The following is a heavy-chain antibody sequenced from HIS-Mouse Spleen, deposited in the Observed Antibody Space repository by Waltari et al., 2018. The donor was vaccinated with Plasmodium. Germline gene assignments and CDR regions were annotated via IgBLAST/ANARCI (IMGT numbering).Heavy chain of an antibody. J-gene: IGHJ2*01. D-gene: IGHD6-13*01. CDR2: IKQDGSEK. CDR1: GFTFSSYW. Sequence: EVQLVESGGGLVQPGVSLRLSCAASGFTFSSYWMGWVRQAQGKGLEWVANIKQDGSEKYYVDSVKGRFTISRDNAKNSLYLQMNSLRAEDTAVYYCASSWYWYFDLWGRSTLVTVSS. CDR3: ASSWYWYFDL. V-gene: IGHV3-7*01.